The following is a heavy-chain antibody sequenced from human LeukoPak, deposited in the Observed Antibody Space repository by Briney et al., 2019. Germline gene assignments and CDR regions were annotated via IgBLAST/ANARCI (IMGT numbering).Heavy chain of an antibody. V-gene: IGHV1-46*01. D-gene: IGHD6-13*01. J-gene: IGHJ4*02. CDR2: INPAGGST. Sequence: ASVEVSCKASGYTFTSCHMHWVRQAPGQGLEWMGIINPAGGSTSYAQKFQGRVTMTRDTSTSTVYMELRSLRSEDTAVYYCARASYTSSWSEFCYWGQGTLVTVSS. CDR3: ARASYTSSWSEFCY. CDR1: GYTFTSCH.